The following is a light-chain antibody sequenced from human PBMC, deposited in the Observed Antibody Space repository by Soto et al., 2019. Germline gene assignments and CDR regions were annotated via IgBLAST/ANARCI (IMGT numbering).Light chain of an antibody. Sequence: DIQMTQSPSSLSASVEDRVTITCRTSQGIGNYLAWYQQKPGKVPKLLIFAASTLQSGVPSRFSGSGSGTDFTLTISSLQPEDVATYYCQSYNGAPLTFGPGTKVDIK. J-gene: IGKJ3*01. V-gene: IGKV1-27*01. CDR1: QGIGNY. CDR2: AAS. CDR3: QSYNGAPLT.